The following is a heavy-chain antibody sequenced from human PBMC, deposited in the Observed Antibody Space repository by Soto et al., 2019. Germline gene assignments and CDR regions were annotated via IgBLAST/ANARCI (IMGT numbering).Heavy chain of an antibody. Sequence: VASVKVSCKASGYTFTSYGISWVRQAPGQGLEWMGWISAYNGNTNYAQKLQGRVTMTTDTSTSTAYMELRSLRSDDTAVYYCARENRITIFGVVDSEDYYYYGMDVWGQGTTVTVSS. J-gene: IGHJ6*02. CDR3: ARENRITIFGVVDSEDYYYYGMDV. CDR2: ISAYNGNT. D-gene: IGHD3-3*01. V-gene: IGHV1-18*04. CDR1: GYTFTSYG.